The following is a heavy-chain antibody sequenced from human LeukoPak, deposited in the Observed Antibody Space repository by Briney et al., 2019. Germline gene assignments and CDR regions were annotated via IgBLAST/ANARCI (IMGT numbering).Heavy chain of an antibody. Sequence: PSETLSLTCAVYGGSFSGYYWSWIRQPPGKGLECIGKINHSGSTDYNPSLKSRVTISVDTSRNQFSLKLSSMTAADTAVYYCAREEFYYGSGSYYQRYFDYWGQGTLVTVSS. J-gene: IGHJ4*02. CDR3: AREEFYYGSGSYYQRYFDY. CDR1: GGSFSGYY. V-gene: IGHV4-34*01. D-gene: IGHD3-10*01. CDR2: INHSGST.